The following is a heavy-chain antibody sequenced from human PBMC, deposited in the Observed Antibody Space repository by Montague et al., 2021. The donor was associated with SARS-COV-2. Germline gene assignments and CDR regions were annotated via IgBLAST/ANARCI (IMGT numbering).Heavy chain of an antibody. CDR2: IYYSGST. CDR1: GCSISSGGYY. CDR3: ARARRGCGSGSYIDILVNWFDP. J-gene: IGHJ5*02. D-gene: IGHD3-10*01. Sequence: LSLTCTVSGCSISSGGYYWSWIRQHPGKGLVWIGYIYYSGSTYYNPSLKSRVTISVDTSKNQFSLKLSAVTAADTAVYYCARARRGCGSGSYIDILVNWFDPWGQGTLVTVSS. V-gene: IGHV4-31*03.